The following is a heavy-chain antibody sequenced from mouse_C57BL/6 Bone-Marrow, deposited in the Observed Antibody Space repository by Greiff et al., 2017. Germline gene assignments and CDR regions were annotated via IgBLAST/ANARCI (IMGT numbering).Heavy chain of an antibody. CDR3: TRRLDRYYYGSSYHYFDY. J-gene: IGHJ2*01. D-gene: IGHD1-1*01. V-gene: IGHV1-5*01. CDR1: GYTFTSYW. CDR2: IYPGNSDT. Sequence: VQLQQSGTVLARPGASVKMSCKTSGYTFTSYWMHWVKQRPGQGLEWIGAIYPGNSDTSYNQKFKGKAKLTAVTSASTAYMELSSLTNEDSAVYYCTRRLDRYYYGSSYHYFDYWGQGTTLTVSS.